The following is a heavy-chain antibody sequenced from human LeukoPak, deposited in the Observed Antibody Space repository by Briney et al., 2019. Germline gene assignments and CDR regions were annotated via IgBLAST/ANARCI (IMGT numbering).Heavy chain of an antibody. J-gene: IGHJ4*02. CDR2: IYYSGST. D-gene: IGHD5-18*01. CDR3: ARGGDTAMVGNFDY. V-gene: IGHV4-39*01. CDR1: GGSISSSSYY. Sequence: SETLSLTCTVSGGSISSSSYYWGWIRQPPGKGLEWIGSIYYSGSTYYNPSLKSRVTISVDTSKNQLSLKLSSVTAADTAVYYCARGGDTAMVGNFDYWGQGTLVTVSS.